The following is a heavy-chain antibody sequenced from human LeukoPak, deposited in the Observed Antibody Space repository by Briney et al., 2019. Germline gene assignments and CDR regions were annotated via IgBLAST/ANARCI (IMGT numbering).Heavy chain of an antibody. V-gene: IGHV4-4*07. Sequence: SETLSLTCAVYGGSFSGYYWSWIRQPAGKGLEWIGRIYTSGSTNYNPSLKSRVTMSVDTSKNQFSLKLSSVTAADTAVYYCARDFEDYDILTGYYRRDYYYYYYMDVWGKGTTVTISS. CDR2: IYTSGST. J-gene: IGHJ6*03. CDR1: GGSFSGYY. D-gene: IGHD3-9*01. CDR3: ARDFEDYDILTGYYRRDYYYYYYMDV.